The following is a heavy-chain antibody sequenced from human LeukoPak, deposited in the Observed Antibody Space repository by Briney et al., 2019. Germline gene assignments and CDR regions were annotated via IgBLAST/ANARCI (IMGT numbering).Heavy chain of an antibody. CDR2: IKQDGSEK. V-gene: IGHV3-7*01. CDR3: ARDPLITIFGDTKGDAFDI. Sequence: PGGSLRLSCAASGFTFSSYWMSWVRQAPGKGLEWVANIKQDGSEKYYVDSVKGRFTISRDNAKNSLYLQMNSLRAEDTAVYYCARDPLITIFGDTKGDAFDIWGQGTMVTVSS. CDR1: GFTFSSYW. J-gene: IGHJ3*02. D-gene: IGHD3-3*01.